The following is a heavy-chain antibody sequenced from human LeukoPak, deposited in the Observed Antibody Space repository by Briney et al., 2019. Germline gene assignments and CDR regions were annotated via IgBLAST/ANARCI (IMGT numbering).Heavy chain of an antibody. CDR1: GYTLTELS. CDR2: INPNSGGT. Sequence: ASVKVSCKVSGYTLTELSMHWVRQAPGQGLEWMGWINPNSGGTNYAQKFQGRVTMTRDTSISTAYMELSRLRSDDTAVYYCARVAEGIAVAGLSNWGQGTLVTVSS. V-gene: IGHV1-2*02. D-gene: IGHD6-19*01. CDR3: ARVAEGIAVAGLSN. J-gene: IGHJ4*02.